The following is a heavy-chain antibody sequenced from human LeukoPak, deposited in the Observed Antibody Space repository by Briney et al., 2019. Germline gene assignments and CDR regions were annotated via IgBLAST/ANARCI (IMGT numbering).Heavy chain of an antibody. D-gene: IGHD3-10*01. CDR2: IYSGGST. J-gene: IGHJ3*02. V-gene: IGHV3-53*01. CDR3: AKSATYYYGSGSRFDAFDI. CDR1: GFTVSSNY. Sequence: PGGSLRLSCAASGFTVSSNYMSWVRQAPGKGLEWVSVIYSGGSTYYADSVKGRFTISRDNSKNTLYLQMNSLRAEDTAVYYCAKSATYYYGSGSRFDAFDIWGQGTMVTVSS.